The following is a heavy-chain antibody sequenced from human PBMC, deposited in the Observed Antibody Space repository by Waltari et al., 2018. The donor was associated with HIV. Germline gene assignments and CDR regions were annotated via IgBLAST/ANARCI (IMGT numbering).Heavy chain of an antibody. CDR1: GGTFSSYA. D-gene: IGHD6-19*01. V-gene: IGHV1-69*04. CDR3: ARLNVARQWLYYYYGMDV. Sequence: QVQLVQSGAEVKKPGSSVKVSCKASGGTFSSYAISWVRQAPGQGLKWMGRIIPILGIANYAQKFQGRVTITADKSTSTAYMELSSLRSEDTAVYYCARLNVARQWLYYYYGMDVWGQGTTVTVSS. CDR2: IIPILGIA. J-gene: IGHJ6*02.